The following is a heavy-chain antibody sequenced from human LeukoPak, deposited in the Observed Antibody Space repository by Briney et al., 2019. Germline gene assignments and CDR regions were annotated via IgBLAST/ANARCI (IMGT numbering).Heavy chain of an antibody. CDR1: GFTFSSYA. D-gene: IGHD3-16*01. V-gene: IGHV3-23*01. CDR3: AKDDVFGNYAYYGMDV. CDR2: ISGSGGST. J-gene: IGHJ6*02. Sequence: GGSLRLSCAASGFTFSSYAMSWVRQAPGKGLEWVSAISGSGGSTYYADSVEGRFTISRDNSKNTLYLQMNSLRAEDTAVYYCAKDDVFGNYAYYGMDVWGQGTTVTVSS.